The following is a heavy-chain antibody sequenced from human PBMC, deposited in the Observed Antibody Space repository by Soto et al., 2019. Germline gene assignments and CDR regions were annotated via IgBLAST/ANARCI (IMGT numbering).Heavy chain of an antibody. Sequence: QVPLVQSGAEVKKPGASVKVSCKASGYTFTSYDISWVRQAPGQGLEWMGWISAHNGNTNSARKLQGRVTMTTDTSTSTAYMELRSLRSDDTAVYCCAKGMVPPTVNTTGFDTFDFWGQGTMVTVSS. D-gene: IGHD4-17*01. J-gene: IGHJ3*01. CDR2: ISAHNGNT. CDR3: AKGMVPPTVNTTGFDTFDF. V-gene: IGHV1-18*01. CDR1: GYTFTSYD.